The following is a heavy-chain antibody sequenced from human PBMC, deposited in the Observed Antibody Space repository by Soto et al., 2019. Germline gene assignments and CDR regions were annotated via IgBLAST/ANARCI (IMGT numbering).Heavy chain of an antibody. CDR3: ARHPSNFWFDP. V-gene: IGHV4-30-2*01. D-gene: IGHD4-4*01. J-gene: IGHJ5*02. Sequence: PSETLSLTCAVSGGSISSGGYSWSWIRQPPGKGLEWIGYIYHSGSTNYSPSLKSRVAVSVDTSKNQFSLKLSSVTAADTAVYYCARHPSNFWFDPWGQGTLVTVSS. CDR2: IYHSGST. CDR1: GGSISSGGYS.